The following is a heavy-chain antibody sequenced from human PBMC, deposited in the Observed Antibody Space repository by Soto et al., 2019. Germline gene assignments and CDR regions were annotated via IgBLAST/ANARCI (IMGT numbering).Heavy chain of an antibody. CDR1: GFPLSDYY. CDR3: ATDSVKAD. V-gene: IGHV3-7*03. J-gene: IGHJ4*02. Sequence: GGSLRLSCATSGFPLSDYYISLVRQAPGKGLEWVGNIKVDGSNTHYVVSVRGRFTISRDNAENLIYLQMNNLRVEDTAMYYWATDSVKADWGQGTHVTVSS. CDR2: IKVDGSNT.